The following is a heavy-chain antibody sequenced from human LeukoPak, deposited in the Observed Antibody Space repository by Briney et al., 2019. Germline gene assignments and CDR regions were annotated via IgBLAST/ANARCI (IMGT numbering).Heavy chain of an antibody. CDR2: IYYSGST. Sequence: PSETLSLTCTVSGGSISSYYWSWIWQPPGKGLEWIGYIYYSGSTNYNPSLKSRVTISVDTSKNQFSLKLSSVTAADTAVYYCARVVRGVTADYWGQGTLVTVSS. CDR3: ARVVRGVTADY. V-gene: IGHV4-59*08. D-gene: IGHD3-10*01. J-gene: IGHJ4*02. CDR1: GGSISSYY.